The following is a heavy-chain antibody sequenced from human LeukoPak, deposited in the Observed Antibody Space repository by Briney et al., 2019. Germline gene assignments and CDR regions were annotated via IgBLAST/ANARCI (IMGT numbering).Heavy chain of an antibody. CDR1: GFTFNSYA. D-gene: IGHD3-22*01. Sequence: WGSLRLSCAASGFTFNSYAMSWVRQAPGKGLEWVSAISGNGGRTYYADSVKGRFTTSRDNSKNTLNLQMHRLRVEDTAVYYCTRVMWDSSGYPIDYWGQGSLVTVSS. CDR3: TRVMWDSSGYPIDY. V-gene: IGHV3-23*01. J-gene: IGHJ4*02. CDR2: ISGNGGRT.